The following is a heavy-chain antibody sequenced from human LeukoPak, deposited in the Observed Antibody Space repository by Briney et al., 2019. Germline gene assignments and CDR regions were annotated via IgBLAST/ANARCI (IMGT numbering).Heavy chain of an antibody. CDR2: INHSGST. CDR1: GGSFSGYY. V-gene: IGHV4-34*01. Sequence: PSETLSLTCAVYGGSFSGYYWSWIRQPPGKGLEWIGEINHSGSTNYNPSLKSRVTISVDKSKNQFSLKLSSVTAADTAVYYCASAQLTGGLFDYWGQGTLVTVSS. CDR3: ASAQLTGGLFDY. D-gene: IGHD7-27*01. J-gene: IGHJ4*02.